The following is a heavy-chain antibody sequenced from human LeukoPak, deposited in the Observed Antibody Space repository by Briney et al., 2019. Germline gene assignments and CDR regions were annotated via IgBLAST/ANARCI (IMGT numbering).Heavy chain of an antibody. CDR3: ATGITMVRGVIMSTNWFDP. V-gene: IGHV1-24*01. Sequence: GASVKVSCKASGYTFTSYGISWVRQAPGQGLEWMGGFDPEDGETIYAQKFQGRVTMTEDTSTDTAYMELSSLRSEDTAVYYCATGITMVRGVIMSTNWFDPWGQGTLVTVSS. CDR2: FDPEDGET. CDR1: GYTFTSYG. D-gene: IGHD3-10*01. J-gene: IGHJ5*02.